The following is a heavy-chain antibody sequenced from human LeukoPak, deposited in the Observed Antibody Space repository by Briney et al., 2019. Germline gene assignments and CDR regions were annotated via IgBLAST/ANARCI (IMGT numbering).Heavy chain of an antibody. CDR1: GYTFTDYY. D-gene: IGHD2-8*01. Sequence: ASVKVSCKASGYTFTDYYMHWVRQAPGQELEWMGRINPNSGGTNYAQKFQGRVTMTRDTPISTAYMELSRLRSDDTAVYYCARVRVMVYPYYYYGMDVWGQGTTVTVSS. V-gene: IGHV1-2*06. CDR3: ARVRVMVYPYYYYGMDV. CDR2: INPNSGGT. J-gene: IGHJ6*02.